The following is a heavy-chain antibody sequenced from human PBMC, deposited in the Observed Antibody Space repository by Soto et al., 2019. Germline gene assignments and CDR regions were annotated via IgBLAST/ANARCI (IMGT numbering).Heavy chain of an antibody. Sequence: ASVKVSCKVSGYTLTELSMHWVRQAPGKGLEWMGGFDPEDGETIYAQKFQGRVTMTEDTSTDTAYMELRSLRSEDTAVYYCATGIWCGYYPVSDNWFDPWGQXTLVTVSS. J-gene: IGHJ5*02. D-gene: IGHD3-3*01. CDR3: ATGIWCGYYPVSDNWFDP. V-gene: IGHV1-24*01. CDR2: FDPEDGET. CDR1: GYTLTELS.